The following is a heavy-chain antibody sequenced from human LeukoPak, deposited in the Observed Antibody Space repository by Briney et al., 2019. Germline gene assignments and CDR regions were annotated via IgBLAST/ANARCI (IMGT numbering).Heavy chain of an antibody. CDR1: GYTFTGYY. V-gene: IGHV1-2*02. J-gene: IGHJ4*02. CDR2: INPNSGGT. D-gene: IGHD6-19*01. CDR3: ARDIVTDSSGWFFDY. Sequence: ASVKVSCKASGYTFTGYYMHWVRQAPGQGLEWMGWINPNSGGTNYAQKFQGRVTMTRDTSISTAYMELSRLRSDDTAVYYCARDIVTDSSGWFFDYWGQGTLVTVSS.